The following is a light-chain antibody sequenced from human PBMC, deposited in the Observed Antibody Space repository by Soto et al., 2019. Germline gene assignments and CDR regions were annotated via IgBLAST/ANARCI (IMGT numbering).Light chain of an antibody. CDR2: AAS. CDR3: QQSYSTPPWT. V-gene: IGKV1-9*01. Sequence: IQLTQSPSSLSASVGNRVTLTCRASQGISNFLAWYQQKPGKAPKLLIYAASTLQSGVPSRFSGSGSGTDFTLTISSLQPEDFATYYCQQSYSTPPWTFGQGTKVDIK. J-gene: IGKJ1*01. CDR1: QGISNF.